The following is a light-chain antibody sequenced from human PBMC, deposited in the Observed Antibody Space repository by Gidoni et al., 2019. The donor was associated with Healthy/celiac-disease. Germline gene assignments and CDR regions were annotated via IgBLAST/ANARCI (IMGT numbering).Light chain of an antibody. CDR3: QQSYSAPRT. Sequence: DIQMTQSPSSLSASVGDRVTITFRASQSISSYLNWYQQKPGKAPKLQIYAASSLQSGVRSRFSGSGSGTDFTLTVSSLQPGDFATYYCQQSYSAPRTFGQGTKVEIK. CDR2: AAS. CDR1: QSISSY. V-gene: IGKV1-39*01. J-gene: IGKJ1*01.